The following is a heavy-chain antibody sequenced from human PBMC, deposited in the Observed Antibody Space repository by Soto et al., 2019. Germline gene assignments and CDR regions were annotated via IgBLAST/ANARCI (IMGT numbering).Heavy chain of an antibody. Sequence: NPSETLSLTCAVYGGSFSGYYWSWIRQRPGKGLEWIGEINHSGSTNYNPSLKSRVTISVDTSKNQFSLKLSSVTAADTAVYYCARGAYYGSGSYYKRYYYYGMDVWGQGTTVT. V-gene: IGHV4-34*01. D-gene: IGHD3-10*01. CDR1: GGSFSGYY. CDR3: ARGAYYGSGSYYKRYYYYGMDV. CDR2: INHSGST. J-gene: IGHJ6*02.